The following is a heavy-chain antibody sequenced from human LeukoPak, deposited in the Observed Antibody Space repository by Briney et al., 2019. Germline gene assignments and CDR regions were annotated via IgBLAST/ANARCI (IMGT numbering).Heavy chain of an antibody. CDR3: ARELITMVRGVI. V-gene: IGHV3-7*01. D-gene: IGHD3-10*01. CDR1: GFTFSSYW. Sequence: GGSLRLSCAASGFTFSSYWVSWVRQAPGKGLEWVANIKQDGSEKYYVDSVKGRFTISRDNAKNSLYLQMNSLRAEDTAVYYCARELITMVRGVIWGQGTLVTVSS. CDR2: IKQDGSEK. J-gene: IGHJ4*02.